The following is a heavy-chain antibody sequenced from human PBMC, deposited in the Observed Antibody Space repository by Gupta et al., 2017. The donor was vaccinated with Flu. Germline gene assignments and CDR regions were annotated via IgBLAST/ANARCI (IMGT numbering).Heavy chain of an antibody. V-gene: IGHV4-4*02. CDR1: GGSISSYRW. J-gene: IGHJ6*02. Sequence: QVPLQASGPGLVKPSGPLSLTCAVSGGSISSYRWWSWVRQSPGQGLEWIGEIYHSGINNYNPSLKSRVTISVDESQNQISLNLRSVTAADTAVYFCAKRHGDYLYALDVGGQGTTVTVSS. CDR3: AKRHGDYLYALDV. CDR2: IYHSGIN. D-gene: IGHD4-17*01.